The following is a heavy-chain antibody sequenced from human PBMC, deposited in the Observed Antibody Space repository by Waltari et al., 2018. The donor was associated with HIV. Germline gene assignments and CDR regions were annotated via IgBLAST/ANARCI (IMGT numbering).Heavy chain of an antibody. Sequence: QLQLQESGPGLVKPSETLSLTCTVSGGSISSSTYYWGWIRQPPGKGLEWIGSIYYSGSTYYNPSRRSRVTISVATSKNQFSLKLSSVTAADTAMYYCASGPQDDSSGYYYYFDYWGQGTRVIVSS. V-gene: IGHV4-39*01. CDR3: ASGPQDDSSGYYYYFDY. D-gene: IGHD3-22*01. CDR2: IYYSGST. J-gene: IGHJ4*02. CDR1: GGSISSSTYY.